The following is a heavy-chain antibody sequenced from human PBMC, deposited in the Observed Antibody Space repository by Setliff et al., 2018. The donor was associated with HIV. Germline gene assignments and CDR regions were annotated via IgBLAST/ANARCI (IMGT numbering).Heavy chain of an antibody. V-gene: IGHV3-7*01. CDR3: AQITVMGY. J-gene: IGHJ4*02. CDR1: GFIFSDYW. CDR2: MNQDGSER. D-gene: IGHD4-4*01. Sequence: GGSLRLSCVTSGFIFSDYWMAWVRQAPGKGLEWVANMNQDGSERSYVDSVKGRSTISRDNAKNSLYLQMNSLRAEDTAVYYCAQITVMGYWGQGTLVTVSS.